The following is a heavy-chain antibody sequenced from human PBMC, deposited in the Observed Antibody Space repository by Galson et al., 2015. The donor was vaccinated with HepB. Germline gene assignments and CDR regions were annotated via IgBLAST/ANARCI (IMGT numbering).Heavy chain of an antibody. Sequence: VKVSCKASGGTFSSYAISWVRQAPGQGLEWMGGIIPIFGTANYAQKFQGRVTITADESTSTAYMELSSLRSEDTAVYYCARGLVPAANGYYYYYYMDVWGKGTTVTVSS. J-gene: IGHJ6*03. D-gene: IGHD2-2*01. CDR2: IIPIFGTA. CDR1: GGTFSSYA. CDR3: ARGLVPAANGYYYYYYMDV. V-gene: IGHV1-69*01.